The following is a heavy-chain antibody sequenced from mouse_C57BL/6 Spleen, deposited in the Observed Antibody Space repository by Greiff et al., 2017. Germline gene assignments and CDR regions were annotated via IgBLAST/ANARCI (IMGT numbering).Heavy chain of an antibody. CDR2: IYPGNSDT. V-gene: IGHV1-5*01. CDR1: GYTFTSYW. J-gene: IGHJ2*01. CDR3: TWNSHFDY. Sequence: VQLQQSGTVLARPGASVKMSCKTSGYTFTSYWMHWVKQRPGQGLEWIGAIYPGNSDTSYNQKFKGKAQLSAVTSASTAYMELSSLTNEDSAVYYCTWNSHFDYWGQGTTLTVSS.